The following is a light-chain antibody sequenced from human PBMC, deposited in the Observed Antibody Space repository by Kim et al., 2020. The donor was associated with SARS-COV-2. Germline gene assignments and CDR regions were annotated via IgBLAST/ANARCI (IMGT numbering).Light chain of an antibody. Sequence: DIQMTQSPSSLSASVGDRVTITCRASQSISTYLNWYHQKPGKAPKLLIYGASNLASGVPSRFSGSGSGTDFTLTISTLQPEDFGTYYGQQGYSTVGQGTKLEI. V-gene: IGKV1-39*01. CDR2: GAS. CDR3: QQGYST. J-gene: IGKJ2*01. CDR1: QSISTY.